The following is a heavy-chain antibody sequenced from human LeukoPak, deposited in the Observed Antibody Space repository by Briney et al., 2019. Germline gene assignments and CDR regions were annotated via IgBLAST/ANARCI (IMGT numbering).Heavy chain of an antibody. D-gene: IGHD3-22*01. Sequence: GGSLRLSCAASGFTFSSYAMHWVRQAPGKGLEWVANIKQDGSEKYYVDSVKGRFTISRDNAKNSLYLQMNSLRAEDTAVYYCARDRSYYDSSGYYYPLDAFDIWGQGTMVTVSS. CDR3: ARDRSYYDSSGYYYPLDAFDI. CDR2: IKQDGSEK. V-gene: IGHV3-7*01. CDR1: GFTFSSYA. J-gene: IGHJ3*02.